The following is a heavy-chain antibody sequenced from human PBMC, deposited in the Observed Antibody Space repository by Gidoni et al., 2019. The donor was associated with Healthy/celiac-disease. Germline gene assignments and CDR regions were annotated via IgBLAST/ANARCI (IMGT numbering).Heavy chain of an antibody. D-gene: IGHD4-17*01. V-gene: IGHV3-23*01. CDR3: AKDRTYDCGGNKVSGYFDY. CDR1: GFPFSSSA. CDR2: SSGSGGST. Sequence: VQLLASGGGLVQPGGSLRLSCPPSGFPFSSSAMSWVRQAPGKGLEWVAASSGSGGSTYYADSVKGRFTISRDDTKNTLYLQMNSLRAEDTAVYYCAKDRTYDCGGNKVSGYFDYWGQGTLVTVSS. J-gene: IGHJ4*02.